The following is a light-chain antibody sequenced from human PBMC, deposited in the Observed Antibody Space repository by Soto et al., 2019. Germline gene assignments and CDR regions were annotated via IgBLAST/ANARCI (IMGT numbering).Light chain of an antibody. CDR2: EVS. V-gene: IGLV2-14*01. CDR3: SSYTSSSTLV. J-gene: IGLJ3*02. Sequence: QSALTQPASVSGSPGQSITISCTGTSSDVGGYKYVSWYQQHPGKATKLMIYEVSNRPSGVSNRFSGSKSGNTASLTISGLQAEDEADYYCSSYTSSSTLVFGGGTKLTVL. CDR1: SSDVGGYKY.